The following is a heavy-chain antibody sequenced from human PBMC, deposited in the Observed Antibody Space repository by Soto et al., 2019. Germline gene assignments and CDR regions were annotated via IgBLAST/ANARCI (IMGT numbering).Heavy chain of an antibody. D-gene: IGHD6-13*01. V-gene: IGHV1-18*01. CDR3: AKPLYSSSWYYYGMDV. J-gene: IGHJ6*02. Sequence: ASVKVSCKASGYTFTSYGISWVRQAPGQGLEWMGWISAYNGNTNYAQKLQGRVTMTTDTSTSTAHMELRSLRSDDTAVYYCAKPLYSSSWYYYGMDVWGQGTTVTVSS. CDR1: GYTFTSYG. CDR2: ISAYNGNT.